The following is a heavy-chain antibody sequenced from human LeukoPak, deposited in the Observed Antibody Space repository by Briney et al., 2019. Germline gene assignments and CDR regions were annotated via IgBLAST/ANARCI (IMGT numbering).Heavy chain of an antibody. D-gene: IGHD6-13*01. CDR1: GGTFSSYA. CDR3: ARGWQQLDQRFDY. J-gene: IGHJ4*02. V-gene: IGHV1-69*05. Sequence: GASVKVSCKASGGTFSSYAISWVRQAPGQGLEWMGGIIPIFGTANYAQKFQGRVTITTDESTSTAYMELSSLRSEDTAVYYCARGWQQLDQRFDYWGQGTLVTVSS. CDR2: IIPIFGTA.